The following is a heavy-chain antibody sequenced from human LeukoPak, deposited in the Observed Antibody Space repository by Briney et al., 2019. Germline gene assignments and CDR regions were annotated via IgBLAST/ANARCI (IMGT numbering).Heavy chain of an antibody. D-gene: IGHD4-17*01. CDR2: IKSKTDGGTT. CDR1: GFTFSNSW. J-gene: IGHJ3*02. V-gene: IGHV3-15*01. Sequence: PGGSLRLSCAASGFTFSNSWMSWFRQAPGKGLEWVGRIKSKTDGGTTDYAAPVKGRFTISRDDSKNTLYLQMNSLKTEDTAVYYCTTEGATVTYDAFDIWGQGTMVTVSS. CDR3: TTEGATVTYDAFDI.